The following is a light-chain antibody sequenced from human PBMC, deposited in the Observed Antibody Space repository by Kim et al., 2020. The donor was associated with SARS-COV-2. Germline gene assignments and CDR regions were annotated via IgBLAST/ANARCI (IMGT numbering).Light chain of an antibody. CDR3: CSYAGSCVV. CDR1: SSDVGGYNY. J-gene: IGLJ2*01. V-gene: IGLV2-11*01. CDR2: DVS. Sequence: PGQSVTISCTATSSDVGGYNYVSWYQQHPGKAPKLMIYDVSKRPSGVPDRFSGSKSGNTASLTISGLQAEDEADYYCCSYAGSCVVFGGGTKVTVL.